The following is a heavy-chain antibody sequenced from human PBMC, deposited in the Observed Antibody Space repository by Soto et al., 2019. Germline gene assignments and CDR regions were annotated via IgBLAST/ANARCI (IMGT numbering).Heavy chain of an antibody. D-gene: IGHD6-6*01. Sequence: GGSLRLSCAASGFTFSSYEMNWVRQAPGKGLEWVSYISSSGSTIYYADSVKGRFTISRDNAKNSLYLQMNSLRAEDTAVYYCARDDISNSSDYWGQGTLVTVSS. CDR3: ARDDISNSSDY. V-gene: IGHV3-48*03. J-gene: IGHJ4*02. CDR2: ISSSGSTI. CDR1: GFTFSSYE.